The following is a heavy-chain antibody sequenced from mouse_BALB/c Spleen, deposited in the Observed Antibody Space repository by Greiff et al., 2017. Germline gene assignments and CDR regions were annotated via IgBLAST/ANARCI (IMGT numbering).Heavy chain of an antibody. D-gene: IGHD2-10*01. CDR3: ARSGSYYGNSYAMDY. CDR1: GFTFSSFG. V-gene: IGHV5-17*02. J-gene: IGHJ4*01. CDR2: ISSGSSTI. Sequence: QLVESGGGLVQPGGSRKLSCAASGFTFSSFGMHWVRQAPEKGLEWVAYISSGSSTIYYADTVKGRFTISRDNPKNTLFLQMTSLRSEDTAMYYCARSGSYYGNSYAMDYWGQGTSVTVSS.